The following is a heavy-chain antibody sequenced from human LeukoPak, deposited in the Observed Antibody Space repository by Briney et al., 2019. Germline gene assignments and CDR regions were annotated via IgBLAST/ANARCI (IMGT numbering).Heavy chain of an antibody. CDR2: ISSIRSYT. CDR1: GFTVGDYY. J-gene: IGHJ4*02. D-gene: IGHD2-15*01. V-gene: IGHV3-11*05. Sequence: GGSLTLARAPSGFTVGDYYTSWSRPAPGEGGGCVWGISSIRSYTKYLDSVKGRFKNPRYKAQNSLYLQMTSLSDEDRAVYDCVRAVSGWSYYCCCWGQGTLVTVSS. CDR3: VRAVSGWSYYCCC.